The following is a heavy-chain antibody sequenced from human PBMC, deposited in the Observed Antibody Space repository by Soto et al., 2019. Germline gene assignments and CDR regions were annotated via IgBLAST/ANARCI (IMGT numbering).Heavy chain of an antibody. D-gene: IGHD2-15*01. V-gene: IGHV4-34*01. Sequence: SETLSLTCAVSGGSFRSFYWTWLRQTPGKGLEWIGDINHSGSTNYNPSLKSRVTISVDTSKNQFSLKLSSVTAADTAVYYCARHCSGGSCQGRFDPWGQGTLVTVSS. CDR3: ARHCSGGSCQGRFDP. CDR1: GGSFRSFY. CDR2: INHSGST. J-gene: IGHJ5*02.